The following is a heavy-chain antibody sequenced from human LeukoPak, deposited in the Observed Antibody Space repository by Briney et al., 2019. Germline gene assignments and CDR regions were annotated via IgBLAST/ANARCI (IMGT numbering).Heavy chain of an antibody. V-gene: IGHV4-34*01. J-gene: IGHJ4*02. CDR3: ARGRYYYDSSDNYFDY. D-gene: IGHD3-22*01. CDR2: INHSGST. Sequence: GSLRLSCAASGFTFSSYSMNWVRQAPGKGLEWIGEINHSGSTNYNPSLKSRVTISVDTSKNQFSLKLSSVTAADTAVYYCARGRYYYDSSDNYFDYWGQGTLVTVSS. CDR1: GFTFSSYS.